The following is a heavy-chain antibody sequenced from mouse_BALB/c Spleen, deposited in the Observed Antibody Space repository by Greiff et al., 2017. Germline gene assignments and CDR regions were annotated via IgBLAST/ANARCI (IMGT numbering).Heavy chain of an antibody. CDR2: IWSGGST. CDR1: GFSLTSYG. Sequence: VKLMESGPGLVQPSQSLSITCTVSGFSLTSYGVHWVRQSPGKGLEWLGVIWSGGSTDYNAAFISRLSISKDNSKSQVFFKMNSLQANDTAIYYCARKEGLTPAMDYWGQGTSVTVSS. CDR3: ARKEGLTPAMDY. J-gene: IGHJ4*01. D-gene: IGHD2-4*01. V-gene: IGHV2-2*02.